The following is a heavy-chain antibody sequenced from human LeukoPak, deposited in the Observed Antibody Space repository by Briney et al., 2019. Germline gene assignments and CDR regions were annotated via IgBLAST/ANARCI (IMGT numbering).Heavy chain of an antibody. Sequence: GGSLRLSCAASGFTFSNAWMSWVRQAPGKGLEWVGRIKSKTDGGTTDYAAPVKGRFTISRDDSKNTLYLQMNSLKTEDTAVYYCTTQLGYCSSTSCVRTPDLDYWGQGTLVTVSS. J-gene: IGHJ4*02. D-gene: IGHD2-2*01. CDR3: TTQLGYCSSTSCVRTPDLDY. CDR1: GFTFSNAW. V-gene: IGHV3-15*01. CDR2: IKSKTDGGTT.